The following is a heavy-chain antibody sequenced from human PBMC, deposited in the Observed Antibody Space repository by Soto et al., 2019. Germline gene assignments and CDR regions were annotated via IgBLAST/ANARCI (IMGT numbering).Heavy chain of an antibody. CDR3: ARAGGNWGYISSWP. CDR2: ISAYNGKT. CDR1: GYTFTSYG. Sequence: QVQLVQSGAEVKKPGASVKVSCKASGYTFTSYGIRWVRQDPGQGLEWMGWISAYNGKTNYAQKLQGLVTITTDTSTSTAYMERRILRSDDTAVYYCARAGGNWGYISSWPWGQGTLVTVSS. J-gene: IGHJ5*02. V-gene: IGHV1-18*01. D-gene: IGHD6-13*01.